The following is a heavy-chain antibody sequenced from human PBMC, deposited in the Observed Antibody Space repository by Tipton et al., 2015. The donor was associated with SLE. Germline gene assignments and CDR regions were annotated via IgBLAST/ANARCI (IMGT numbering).Heavy chain of an antibody. D-gene: IGHD1-26*01. CDR3: ARAGAVGATLQFDY. Sequence: TLSLTCTVSGGSISSGDYYWSWIRQPPGKGLEWIGYIYYSGSTYYNPSLKSRVTISIDTSKNQFSLNLSSVTAADTAVYYCARAGAVGATLQFDYWGQGTLVTVSS. J-gene: IGHJ4*02. CDR1: GGSISSGDYY. CDR2: IYYSGST. V-gene: IGHV4-30-4*01.